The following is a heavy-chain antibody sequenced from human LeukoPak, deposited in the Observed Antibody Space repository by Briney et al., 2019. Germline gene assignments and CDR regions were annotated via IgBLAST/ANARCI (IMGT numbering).Heavy chain of an antibody. D-gene: IGHD2/OR15-2a*01. CDR2: IYTGGST. V-gene: IGHV4-61*02. CDR1: GGSMISGGDS. CDR3: AGDFSP. J-gene: IGHJ5*02. Sequence: SQTLSLTCSVSGGSMISGGDSWTWIRQPAGKGLEWIGLIYTGGSTNYNPSLKSRVTISIDTSKNQFSLKLKSVTAADTAVYYCAGDFSPWGQGTLVTVSS.